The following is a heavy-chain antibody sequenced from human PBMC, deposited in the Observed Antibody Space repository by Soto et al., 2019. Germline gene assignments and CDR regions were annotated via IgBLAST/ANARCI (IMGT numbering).Heavy chain of an antibody. CDR3: ATSIAAAAAPFDY. J-gene: IGHJ4*02. CDR2: IYPGDSDT. V-gene: IGHV5-51*01. D-gene: IGHD6-13*01. CDR1: GYSFTNYW. Sequence: PGESLKISCKGSGYSFTNYWIGWVRQMPGKGLEWMGIIYPGDSDTRYSPSFQGQVTISADKSISTAYLQWSSLKASDTAMYYCATSIAAAAAPFDYWGQGTLVTVSS.